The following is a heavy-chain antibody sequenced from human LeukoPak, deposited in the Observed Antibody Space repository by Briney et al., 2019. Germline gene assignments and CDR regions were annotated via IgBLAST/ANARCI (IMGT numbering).Heavy chain of an antibody. CDR1: GYTFTCYY. CDR2: INPNSGGT. Sequence: ASVKASCKASGYTFTCYYMHWVRQAPGQGLEWMGWINPNSGGTNYAQKFQGRVTMTRDTSISTAYMELSRLRSDDTAVYYCARREGYCSGGSCYDYWGQGTLVTVSS. CDR3: ARREGYCSGGSCYDY. V-gene: IGHV1-2*02. J-gene: IGHJ4*02. D-gene: IGHD2-15*01.